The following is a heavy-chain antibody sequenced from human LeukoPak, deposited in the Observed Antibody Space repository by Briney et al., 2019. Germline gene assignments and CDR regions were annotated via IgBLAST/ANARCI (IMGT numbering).Heavy chain of an antibody. CDR2: FYKDGST. D-gene: IGHD2-8*01. CDR1: AFGVTSNY. V-gene: IGHV3-66*01. J-gene: IGHJ4*02. Sequence: GGSLRLSCATSAFGVTSNYMSWVRQAPGKGLEWVSVFYKDGSTYHADSVKGRFTISRDNAKNTVNLHMNTLRVEDTGLYYCTRDSGGDTNGYPSRWGQGTLVTVSS. CDR3: TRDSGGDTNGYPSR.